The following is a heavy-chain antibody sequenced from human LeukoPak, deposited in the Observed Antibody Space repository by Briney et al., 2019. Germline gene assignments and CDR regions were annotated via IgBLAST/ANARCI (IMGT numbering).Heavy chain of an antibody. CDR1: GFTFSSYG. D-gene: IGHD6-6*01. J-gene: IGHJ4*02. V-gene: IGHV3-30*18. Sequence: PGGSLRLSCAASGFTFSSYGMQWVRQAPGKGLEWVAVVSNDGRNKYYADSVKGRFTISRDDSKNTLYLQMNSLRAEDTAVYYCAKELHRTSSFDYWGQGTLVTVSS. CDR3: AKELHRTSSFDY. CDR2: VSNDGRNK.